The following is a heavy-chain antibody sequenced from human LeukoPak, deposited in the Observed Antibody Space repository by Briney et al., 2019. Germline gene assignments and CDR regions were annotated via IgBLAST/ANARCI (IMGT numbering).Heavy chain of an antibody. CDR1: GGAISSYY. J-gene: IGHJ4*02. V-gene: IGHV4-59*01. D-gene: IGHD2-15*01. Sequence: SETLSLTCTVSGGAISSYYWSWIRQPPGKGLEWIGYIYYSGSTNYNASLTNRVAISVDTSRNQFSLKLSSVTAADTAVYYCAREVGYCSGGSCYSYFDYWGQGTLVTVSS. CDR3: AREVGYCSGGSCYSYFDY. CDR2: IYYSGST.